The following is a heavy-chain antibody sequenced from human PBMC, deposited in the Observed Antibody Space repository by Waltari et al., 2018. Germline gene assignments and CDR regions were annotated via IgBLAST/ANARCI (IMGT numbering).Heavy chain of an antibody. CDR2: ISAYNGNT. CDR1: GYTFTSYG. V-gene: IGHV1-18*01. J-gene: IGHJ6*03. D-gene: IGHD3-3*01. CDR3: ARGYYDFWSGYRNDIYYYYMDV. Sequence: QVQLVQSGAEVKKPGASVKVSCKASGYTFTSYGISWVRQAPGQGLEWMGWISAYNGNTNYAQKLQGRVTMTTDTSTSTAYMELRSLRSDDTAVYYCARGYYDFWSGYRNDIYYYYMDVWGKGTTVTVSS.